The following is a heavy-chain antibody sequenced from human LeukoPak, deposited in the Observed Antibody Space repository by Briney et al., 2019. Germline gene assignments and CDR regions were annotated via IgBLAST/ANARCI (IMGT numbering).Heavy chain of an antibody. CDR3: PRWRAGIAVAVDY. CDR2: ICYDGSNK. Sequence: GGSLTLSCAASGFTFSNYGINWVRQAPGKGLEWVALICYDGSNKFYADSVKGQFTISRNNSKNTLYLQMNSLRAEDTAVYYCPRWRAGIAVAVDYWGQGTLVTVSS. CDR1: GFTFSNYG. J-gene: IGHJ4*02. V-gene: IGHV3-33*01. D-gene: IGHD6-19*01.